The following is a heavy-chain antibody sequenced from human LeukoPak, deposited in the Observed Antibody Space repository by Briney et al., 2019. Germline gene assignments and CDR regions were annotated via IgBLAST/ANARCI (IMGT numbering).Heavy chain of an antibody. CDR2: IYTSGST. V-gene: IGHV4-61*02. J-gene: IGHJ4*02. CDR1: GGSISSGSYY. CDR3: ARGRGYSYVFDY. D-gene: IGHD5-18*01. Sequence: SQTLSLTCTVSGGSISSGSYYWSWIRQPAGKGLEWIGRIYTSGSTNYNPSLKSRVTISVDTSKNQFSLKLSSVTAADTAVYYCARGRGYSYVFDYWGQGTLVTVSS.